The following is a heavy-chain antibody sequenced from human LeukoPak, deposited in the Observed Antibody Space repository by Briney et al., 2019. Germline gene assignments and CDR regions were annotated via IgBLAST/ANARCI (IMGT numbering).Heavy chain of an antibody. J-gene: IGHJ4*02. D-gene: IGHD2-15*01. V-gene: IGHV1-58*02. CDR3: AAENRYCSGGSCYSDVY. Sequence: ASVKVSCKASGFTFTSSAMQWVRQARGQRLEWIGWIVVGSGNTNYAQKFQERVTITRDMSTSTAYMELSSLRSEDTAVYYCAAENRYCSGGSCYSDVYWGQGTPVTVSS. CDR2: IVVGSGNT. CDR1: GFTFTSSA.